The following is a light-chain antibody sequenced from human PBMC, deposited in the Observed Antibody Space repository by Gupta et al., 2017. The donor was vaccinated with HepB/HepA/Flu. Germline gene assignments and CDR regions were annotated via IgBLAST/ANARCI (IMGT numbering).Light chain of an antibody. V-gene: IGKV3/OR2-268*02. CDR2: GAS. CDR3: QQHEKFPCS. CDR1: QSVSSGY. Sequence: EIVMTQSPATLSLSPGERATLSCRASQSVSSGYLSWYQQKPGQAPRLLIYGASTRATGIPARFSGSGSGTDFTLTISSLQPEDFALYYCQQHEKFPCSFGQGTKLEIK. J-gene: IGKJ2*04.